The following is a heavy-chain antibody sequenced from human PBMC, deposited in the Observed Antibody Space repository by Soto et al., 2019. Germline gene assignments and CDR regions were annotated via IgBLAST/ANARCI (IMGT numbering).Heavy chain of an antibody. D-gene: IGHD6-19*01. V-gene: IGHV4-34*01. CDR2: INHSGST. J-gene: IGHJ6*04. CDR3: AKELKIWNSGWYYYGMDV. Sequence: QVQLQQWGAGLLKPSETLSLTCAVYGGSFSGYYWSWIRQPPGKGLEWIGEINHSGSTNYNPSLKSRVPISVDTAKNGFSLKLSSVTAADTAVYYCAKELKIWNSGWYYYGMDVWGLGTTVTVSS. CDR1: GGSFSGYY.